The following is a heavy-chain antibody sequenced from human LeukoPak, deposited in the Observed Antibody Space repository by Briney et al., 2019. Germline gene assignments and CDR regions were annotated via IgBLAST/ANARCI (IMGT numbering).Heavy chain of an antibody. J-gene: IGHJ4*02. CDR2: ISGSGGST. CDR3: ATGLGYCSSTSCYAGFDY. D-gene: IGHD2-2*01. Sequence: GGSLRLSCAASGFTFSSYAMSWVRQAPGKGLEWVSAISGSGGSTYYADSVKGRFTISRDNAENSLYLQMNSLRAEDTAVYYCATGLGYCSSTSCYAGFDYWGQGTLVTVSS. V-gene: IGHV3-23*01. CDR1: GFTFSSYA.